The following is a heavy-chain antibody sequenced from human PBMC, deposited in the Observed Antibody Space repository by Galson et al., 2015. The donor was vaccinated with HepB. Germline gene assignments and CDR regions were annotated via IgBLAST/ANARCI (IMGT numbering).Heavy chain of an antibody. V-gene: IGHV1-69*05. Sequence: SVKVSCKAFGGTFSSHVINWVRQAPGQGFEWMGGVIPIFGTGKYAQKFQGRVTMTTDTSTSTAYMELRSLRSDDTAVYYCARVGTYGDYEGDYWGQGTLVTVSS. D-gene: IGHD4-17*01. CDR3: ARVGTYGDYEGDY. CDR2: VIPIFGTG. CDR1: GGTFSSHV. J-gene: IGHJ4*02.